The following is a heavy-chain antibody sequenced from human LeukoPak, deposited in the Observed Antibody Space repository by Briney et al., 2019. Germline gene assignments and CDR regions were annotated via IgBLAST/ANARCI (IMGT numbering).Heavy chain of an antibody. CDR2: ISYDGSNK. D-gene: IGHD6-6*01. V-gene: IGHV3-30*03. J-gene: IGHJ6*02. CDR3: AGGSSSYYYYGMDV. Sequence: GRSLRLSCAASGFTFSSYGMHWVRQAPGKGLEWVAVISYDGSNKYYADSVKGRFTISRDNSKNTLYLQMNSLRAEDTAVYYCAGGSSSYYYYGMDVWGQGTTVTVSS. CDR1: GFTFSSYG.